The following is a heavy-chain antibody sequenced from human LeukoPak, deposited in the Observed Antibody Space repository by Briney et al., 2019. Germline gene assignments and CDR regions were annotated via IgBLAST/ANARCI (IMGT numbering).Heavy chain of an antibody. V-gene: IGHV2-5*01. Sequence: ESGPTLVKPTQTLXLTCTFSGFSLSTSGVGVGWIRQPPGKALEWLALIYWNDDRRYSPSLKSRLTITKDTSKNQVVLTMTNMDPVDTATYYCAHSLISAAGTDWDYWGQGTLVTVSS. CDR1: GFSLSTSGVG. J-gene: IGHJ4*02. CDR3: AHSLISAAGTDWDY. CDR2: IYWNDDR. D-gene: IGHD6-13*01.